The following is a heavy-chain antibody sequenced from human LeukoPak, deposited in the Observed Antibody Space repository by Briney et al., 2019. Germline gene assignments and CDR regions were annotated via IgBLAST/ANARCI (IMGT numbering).Heavy chain of an antibody. CDR2: IYYSGST. Sequence: SETLSLTCTVSGGSISSGGYYWSWIRRHPGKGLERIGYIYYSGSTYYNPSLKSRVTISVDTSKNQFSLKLSSVTAADTAVYYCAREAAGVAAAGIDYWGQGTLVTVSS. CDR1: GGSISSGGYY. CDR3: AREAAGVAAAGIDY. V-gene: IGHV4-31*03. D-gene: IGHD6-13*01. J-gene: IGHJ4*02.